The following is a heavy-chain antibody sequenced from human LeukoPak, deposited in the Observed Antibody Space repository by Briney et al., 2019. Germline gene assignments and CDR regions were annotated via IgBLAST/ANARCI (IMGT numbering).Heavy chain of an antibody. CDR1: GFTLSIYS. V-gene: IGHV3-21*01. CDR3: ARVGYSSGWYVDYYYYMDV. Sequence: GGSLRLSCGASGFTLSIYSMNWVRQAPGKAREWVSSISSSSSYIYYADSVKGRFTISRDNAKNSLYLQMNSLRAEDTAVYYCARVGYSSGWYVDYYYYMDVWGKGTTVTVSS. CDR2: ISSSSSYI. D-gene: IGHD6-19*01. J-gene: IGHJ6*03.